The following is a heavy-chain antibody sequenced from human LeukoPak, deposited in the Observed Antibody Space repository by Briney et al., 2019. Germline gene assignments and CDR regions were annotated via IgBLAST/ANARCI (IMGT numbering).Heavy chain of an antibody. Sequence: GGSLRLSCAASGFPFSDDWMNWVRQAPGKGLEWVGRIKKKGDGGTTDYAAPVKGRFTISRDDSKNTLYLQMNSLKTEDTAVYYCTTPPPNDHGDQGIWGQGTLVTVSS. CDR1: GFPFSDDW. J-gene: IGHJ4*02. CDR3: TTPPPNDHGDQGI. CDR2: IKKKGDGGTT. D-gene: IGHD4-17*01. V-gene: IGHV3-15*01.